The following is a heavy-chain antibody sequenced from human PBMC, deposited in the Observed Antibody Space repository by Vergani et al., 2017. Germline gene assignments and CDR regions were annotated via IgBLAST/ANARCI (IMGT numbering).Heavy chain of an antibody. D-gene: IGHD1-26*01. CDR1: GFTFSGSA. J-gene: IGHJ4*02. Sequence: EVQLVESGGGLVQPGGSLKLSCAASGFTFSGSAMHWVRQASGKGLEWVGRIRSKTNSYATAYAASVKGRFTLSRDDSKNTAYLQMNSLKTEDTAVYYCTRRIGSYGFDYWGQGTLVTVSS. V-gene: IGHV3-73*02. CDR2: IRSKTNSYAT. CDR3: TRRIGSYGFDY.